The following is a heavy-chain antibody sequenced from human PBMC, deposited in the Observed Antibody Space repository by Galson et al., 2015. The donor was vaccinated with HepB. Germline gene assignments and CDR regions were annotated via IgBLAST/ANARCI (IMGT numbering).Heavy chain of an antibody. J-gene: IGHJ4*02. Sequence: TLSLTCDVSSGSISDNAFSWSWVRQPPGKGLEWIGYIHHYGNTYYNPSLKSRVTMSLDRSKNQFSLKLNSVTAADTAVYYCARNIAARGYFDYWGQGTLVTVSS. D-gene: IGHD6-6*01. CDR1: SGSISDNAFS. CDR3: ARNIAARGYFDY. CDR2: IHHYGNT. V-gene: IGHV4-30-2*01.